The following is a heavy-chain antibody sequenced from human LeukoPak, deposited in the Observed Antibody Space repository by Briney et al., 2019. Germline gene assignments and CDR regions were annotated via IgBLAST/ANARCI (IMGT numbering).Heavy chain of an antibody. J-gene: IGHJ6*02. Sequence: GGSLRLSCAASGFTFSSYAMSWVRQAPGKGLEWVSAISGSGGSTYYADSVKGRFTISRDNSKNTLYLQMNSLRAEDTAVYYCAKDKGSSRYYYYGVDVWGQGTTVTVSS. V-gene: IGHV3-23*01. CDR3: AKDKGSSRYYYYGVDV. CDR2: ISGSGGST. D-gene: IGHD6-13*01. CDR1: GFTFSSYA.